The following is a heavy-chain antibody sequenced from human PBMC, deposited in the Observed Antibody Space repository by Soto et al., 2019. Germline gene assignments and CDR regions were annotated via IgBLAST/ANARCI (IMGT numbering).Heavy chain of an antibody. Sequence: QVQLQESGPGLLKPSETLSLTCTVSGGSVSSGSYYWSWIRQPPGKGLEWIGYIYYRGRTNCNPSLRRGVIIAVETSKKQFFQKLSSVTAADTVLYYWARSIEGWYQGSYYYGMDVWGQGTTVTVSS. J-gene: IGHJ6*02. CDR1: GGSVSSGSYY. D-gene: IGHD6-19*01. CDR2: IYYRGRT. CDR3: ARSIEGWYQGSYYYGMDV. V-gene: IGHV4-61*01.